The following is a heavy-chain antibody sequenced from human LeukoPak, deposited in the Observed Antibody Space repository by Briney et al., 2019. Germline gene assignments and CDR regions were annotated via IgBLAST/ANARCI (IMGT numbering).Heavy chain of an antibody. J-gene: IGHJ3*02. CDR1: GYTLTELS. CDR2: FDPEDGET. CDR3: ATMPKKEWLDAFDI. D-gene: IGHD3-3*01. Sequence: GASVKVSCKVSGYTLTELSMHWVRQAPGKGLEWMGGFDPEDGETIYAQKFQGRVTMTEDTSTDTAYMELSSLRSEDTAVYYCATMPKKEWLDAFDIWGQGTMVTVSS. V-gene: IGHV1-24*01.